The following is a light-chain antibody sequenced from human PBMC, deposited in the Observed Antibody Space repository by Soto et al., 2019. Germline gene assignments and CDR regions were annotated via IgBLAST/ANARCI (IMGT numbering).Light chain of an antibody. Sequence: IVMTQSPLSLPVTPGEPSCISCRSSQSLLHSNGYNYLDWYLQKPGQSPQLLVYLGSHRASGVPDRFTGSGSATDFTLKISRVEAEHVAVYYCMQALQTHRTFGQGTNVDIK. CDR2: LGS. CDR3: MQALQTHRT. CDR1: QSLLHSNGYNY. J-gene: IGKJ1*01. V-gene: IGKV2-28*01.